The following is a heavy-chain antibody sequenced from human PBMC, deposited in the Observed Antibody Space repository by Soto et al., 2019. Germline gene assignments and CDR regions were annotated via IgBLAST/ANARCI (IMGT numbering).Heavy chain of an antibody. Sequence: QVHLVQSGAEVREPGASVKVSCTASGYTFTSYPLHWVRQAPGQRLEWMGRLNVGNGNTDYSQNFQGRVTFTRDTFASTAYLELSSLTSEDTAVYYCAREGEVFGGRCWTYSWFDPWCQGTLVSVSS. J-gene: IGHJ5*02. CDR1: GYTFTSYP. D-gene: IGHD2-15*01. CDR3: AREGEVFGGRCWTYSWFDP. V-gene: IGHV1-3*01. CDR2: LNVGNGNT.